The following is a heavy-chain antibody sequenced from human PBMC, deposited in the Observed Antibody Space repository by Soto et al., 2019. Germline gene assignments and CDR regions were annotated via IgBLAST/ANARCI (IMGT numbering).Heavy chain of an antibody. D-gene: IGHD6-13*01. CDR2: IDYGGSA. CDR1: GGSISSRNYY. V-gene: IGHV4-31*03. J-gene: IGHJ4*02. Sequence: SETLSLTCSVSGGSISSRNYYWSWIRQHPDKGLEWIAYIDYGGSAYYNPSLESRVTISIDTSNNQFSLNLSSVTAADTAVYYCARAGGVAAARVGFDYWGQGTLVTVSS. CDR3: ARAGGVAAARVGFDY.